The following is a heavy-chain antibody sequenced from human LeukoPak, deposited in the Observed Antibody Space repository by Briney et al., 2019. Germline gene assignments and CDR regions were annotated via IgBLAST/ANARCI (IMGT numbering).Heavy chain of an antibody. J-gene: IGHJ4*02. D-gene: IGHD2-21*02. CDR3: ARVGDPDGFDY. CDR2: INSSSSYI. CDR1: GFTFSSYS. V-gene: IGHV3-21*01. Sequence: GGSLRLSCAASGFTFSSYSMSWVRQAPGKGLEWVSSINSSSSYIYYADSVKGRFTISRDNAKNSLYLQMNSLRAEDTAVYYCARVGDPDGFDYWGQGTLVTVSS.